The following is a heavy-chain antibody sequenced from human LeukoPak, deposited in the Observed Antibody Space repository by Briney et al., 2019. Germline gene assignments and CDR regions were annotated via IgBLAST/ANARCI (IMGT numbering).Heavy chain of an antibody. CDR2: INPNSGGT. D-gene: IGHD2-15*01. CDR1: GYTFTGYY. CDR3: ASYCSGGSCYPNRFDY. Sequence: ASVKVSXKASGYTFTGYYMHWVRQAPGQGLEWMGWINPNSGGTNYAQKFQGRVTMTRDTSISTAYMELSRLRSDDTAVYYCASYCSGGSCYPNRFDYWGQGTLVTVSS. V-gene: IGHV1-2*02. J-gene: IGHJ4*02.